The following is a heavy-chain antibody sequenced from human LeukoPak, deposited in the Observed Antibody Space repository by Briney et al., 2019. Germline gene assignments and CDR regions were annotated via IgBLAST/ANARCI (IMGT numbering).Heavy chain of an antibody. CDR1: GFTFSRND. Sequence: PGGSLRLSCAASGFTFSRNDMSWVRQAPGTGLEWVSGISDTGESTYYVDSVKGRFAISRDNSKNTLYLQMNSLRAEDTAVYHCAKERTETTAYFDYWGQGTLVTVSS. CDR3: AKERTETTAYFDY. V-gene: IGHV3-23*01. CDR2: ISDTGEST. J-gene: IGHJ4*02. D-gene: IGHD4-17*01.